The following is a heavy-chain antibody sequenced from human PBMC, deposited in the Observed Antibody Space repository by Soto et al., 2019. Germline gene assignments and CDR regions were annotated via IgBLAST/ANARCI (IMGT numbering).Heavy chain of an antibody. J-gene: IGHJ4*02. V-gene: IGHV3-30*03. CDR2: ISRDGGTK. Sequence: QVQLVESGGGVVQPGRSLRLSCAVSGFTVSTYGMHWVRQAPGKGLEWVAVISRDGGTKYYADSVKGRFTISRDNSRNTLFLEMNSLRGDDMAVYYCPGEVASGYWGQGTLVTASS. CDR1: GFTVSTYG. D-gene: IGHD2-21*01. CDR3: PGEVASGY.